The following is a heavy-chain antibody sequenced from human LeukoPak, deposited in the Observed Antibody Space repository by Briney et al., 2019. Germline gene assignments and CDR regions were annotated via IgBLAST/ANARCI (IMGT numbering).Heavy chain of an antibody. CDR2: IKSSDTST. J-gene: IGHJ3*02. D-gene: IGHD2/OR15-2a*01. V-gene: IGHV3-11*01. CDR3: ARRGNMSSHAFDI. Sequence: GGSLRLSCAASGFSFSDSYMSWIRQAPGQGLEWLSYIKSSDTSTFYADSVKGRFTVSRDNAKNSLYLQMNSLRAEDAAVYYCARRGNMSSHAFDIWGQGTVVTVSS. CDR1: GFSFSDSY.